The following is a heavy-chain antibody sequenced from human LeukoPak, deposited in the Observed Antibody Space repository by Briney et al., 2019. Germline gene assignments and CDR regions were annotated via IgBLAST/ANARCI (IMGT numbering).Heavy chain of an antibody. V-gene: IGHV1-2*02. CDR1: GYTFTGYY. CDR3: ARGYCSSTSCYPFDY. D-gene: IGHD2-2*01. Sequence: ASVKVSCKXSGYTFTGYYMHWVRQAPGQGLEGMGWINPNSGGTNYAQKFQGRVTMTRDTSISTAYMELSRLRSDDTAVYYCARGYCSSTSCYPFDYWGQGTLVTVSS. CDR2: INPNSGGT. J-gene: IGHJ4*02.